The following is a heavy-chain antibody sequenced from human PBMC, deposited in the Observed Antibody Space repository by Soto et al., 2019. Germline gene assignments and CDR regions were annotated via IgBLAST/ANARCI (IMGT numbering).Heavy chain of an antibody. J-gene: IGHJ5*02. D-gene: IGHD1-1*01. CDR3: VRDGTKTLRDWFDP. CDR1: GASISGYY. V-gene: IGHV4-4*07. CDR2: IYATGTT. Sequence: ETLSLTCTVSGASISGYYWSWIRKSAGKGLEWIGRIYATGTTDYNPSLKSRVMMSVDTSKKQFSLKLRSVTAADTAVYYCVRDGTKTLRDWFDPWGQGISVTVPQ.